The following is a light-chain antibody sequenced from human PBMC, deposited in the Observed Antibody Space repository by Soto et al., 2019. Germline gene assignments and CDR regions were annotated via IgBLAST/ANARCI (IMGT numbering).Light chain of an antibody. CDR1: QSVSSN. J-gene: IGKJ5*01. CDR3: QQYGSSGT. Sequence: EILMTQSPSTLSLSPGERATLSCRASQSVSSNLAWPPKKPGQAPRPLIYGASTRAAGIPGRLSGRGSGTDFTLTISRMEAEDSAVYYCQQYGSSGTFGQGTRLEIK. CDR2: GAS. V-gene: IGKV3-15*01.